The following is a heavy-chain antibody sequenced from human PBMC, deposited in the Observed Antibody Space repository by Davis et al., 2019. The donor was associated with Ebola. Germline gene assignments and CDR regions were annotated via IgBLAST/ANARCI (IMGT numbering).Heavy chain of an antibody. CDR1: GGSFSGYC. J-gene: IGHJ5*02. V-gene: IGHV4-34*01. Sequence: SETLSLTCAVYGGSFSGYCWSWIRQPPGKGLEWLGEINHSGSTNYNPSLKSRLTISVDTSKNHFSLSLTSVTAADTAVYYCVRQLQTLHAGFDPWGQGTLVTVSS. CDR2: INHSGST. CDR3: VRQLQTLHAGFDP. D-gene: IGHD1-1*01.